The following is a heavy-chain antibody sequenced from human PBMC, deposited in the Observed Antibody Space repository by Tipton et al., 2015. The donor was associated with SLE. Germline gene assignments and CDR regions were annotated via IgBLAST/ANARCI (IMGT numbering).Heavy chain of an antibody. Sequence: SLRLSCAASGFTFSSYGMHWVRQAPGKGLEWVAFIRYDGSNKYYADSVKGRFTISRDNSKNTLYLQMNSLRAEDTAVYYCAKPNRKTGGDAGVFDIWGQGTMVAVSS. CDR3: AKPNRKTGGDAGVFDI. J-gene: IGHJ3*02. D-gene: IGHD2-21*02. CDR1: GFTFSSYG. V-gene: IGHV3-30*02. CDR2: IRYDGSNK.